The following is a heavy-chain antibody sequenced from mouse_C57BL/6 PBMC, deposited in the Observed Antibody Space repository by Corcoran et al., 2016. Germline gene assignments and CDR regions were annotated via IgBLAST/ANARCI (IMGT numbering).Heavy chain of an antibody. CDR1: GYAFSSYW. V-gene: IGHV1-80*01. J-gene: IGHJ1*03. Sequence: QVQLQQSGAELVKPGASVKTSCKASGYAFSSYWMNWVKQRPGKGLEWIGQIYPGDGDTNYNGKFKGKATLTADKSSSTAYMQLSSLTSEDSAVYFCAAYYGSSYVGYFDVWGTGTTVTVSS. CDR2: IYPGDGDT. CDR3: AAYYGSSYVGYFDV. D-gene: IGHD1-1*01.